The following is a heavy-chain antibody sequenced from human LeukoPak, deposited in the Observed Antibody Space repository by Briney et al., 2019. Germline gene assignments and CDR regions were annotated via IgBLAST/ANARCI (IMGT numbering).Heavy chain of an antibody. J-gene: IGHJ4*02. CDR1: GFIFSSYV. CDR2: ISVGGGDT. D-gene: IGHD3-16*01. Sequence: GGSLRLFCAASGFIFSSYVIGWARQAPGKGLEWVSSISVGGGDTFASDSVKGRFTITRENSKNTLYLQMTGLRVEDTAVYFCAKLNLGEMAYFDSWGQGTLVTVSS. V-gene: IGHV3-23*01. CDR3: AKLNLGEMAYFDS.